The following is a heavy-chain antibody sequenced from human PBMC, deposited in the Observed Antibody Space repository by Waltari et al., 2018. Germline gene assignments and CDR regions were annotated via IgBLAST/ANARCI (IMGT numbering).Heavy chain of an antibody. J-gene: IGHJ4*02. CDR3: ANTAPDSSSYS. CDR2: ISGSGGST. D-gene: IGHD6-13*01. V-gene: IGHV3-23*01. Sequence: EWVSAISGSGGSTYYADSVKGRFTISRDNSKNTLYLQMNSLRAEDTAVYYCANTAPDSSSYSWGQGTLVTVSS.